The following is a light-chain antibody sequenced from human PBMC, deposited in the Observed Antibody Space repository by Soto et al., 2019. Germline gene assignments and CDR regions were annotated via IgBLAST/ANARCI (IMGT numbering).Light chain of an antibody. J-gene: IGKJ3*01. CDR2: WAS. V-gene: IGKV4-1*01. Sequence: DIVMTQSPDSLAVSMGERATINCKSSQSVLYSSNNKNYLAWYQQKPGQPPKLLIYWASTRESVVPDRFSGSGSGTDFTLTISSLQAEDVAVYYCQQYDSTPPTFGPGTKVDIK. CDR1: QSVLYSSNNKNY. CDR3: QQYDSTPPT.